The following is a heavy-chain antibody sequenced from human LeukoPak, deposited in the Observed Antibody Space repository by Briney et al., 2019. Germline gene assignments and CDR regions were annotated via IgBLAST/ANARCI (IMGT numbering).Heavy chain of an antibody. CDR2: IYYSGST. CDR3: ARDVGYYDYVWGSYPSYYYYGMDV. V-gene: IGHV4-59*01. CDR1: GGSISSYY. Sequence: SETLSLTCTVSGGSISSYYWSWIRQPPGKGLEWIGYIYYSGSTNYNPSLKSRVTISVDTSKNQFSLKLSSVTAADTAVYYCARDVGYYDYVWGSYPSYYYYGMDVWGQGTTVTVSS. D-gene: IGHD3-16*02. J-gene: IGHJ6*02.